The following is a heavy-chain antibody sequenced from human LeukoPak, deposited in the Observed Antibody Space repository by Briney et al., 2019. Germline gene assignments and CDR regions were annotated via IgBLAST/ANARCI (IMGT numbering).Heavy chain of an antibody. D-gene: IGHD5-18*01. CDR3: ARSSRIQLWFLFGY. CDR1: GGTFSSYA. J-gene: IGHJ4*02. V-gene: IGHV1-69*05. Sequence: ASVKVSCKASGGTFSSYAISWVRQAPGQGLEWMGGIIPIFGTANYAQKFQGRVTITTDESTSTAYMELSSLRSEDTAVYYRARSSRIQLWFLFGYWGQGTLVTVSS. CDR2: IIPIFGTA.